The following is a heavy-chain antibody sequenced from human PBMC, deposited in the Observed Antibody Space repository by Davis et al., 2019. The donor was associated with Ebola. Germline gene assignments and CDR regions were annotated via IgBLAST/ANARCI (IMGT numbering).Heavy chain of an antibody. D-gene: IGHD3-3*01. Sequence: PGGSLRLSCAASGFTFSSYGMHWVRQAPGKGLEWVAVIWYDGSNKYYADSVKGRFTISRDNAKNTLYLQMNSLRAEDTAVYYCARGNYDFWSGYYTQDDYGMDVWGQGTTVTVSS. CDR3: ARGNYDFWSGYYTQDDYGMDV. CDR2: IWYDGSNK. CDR1: GFTFSSYG. J-gene: IGHJ6*02. V-gene: IGHV3-33*01.